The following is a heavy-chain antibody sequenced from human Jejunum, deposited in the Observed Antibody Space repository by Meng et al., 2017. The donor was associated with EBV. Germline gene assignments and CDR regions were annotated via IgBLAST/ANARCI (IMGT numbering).Heavy chain of an antibody. J-gene: IGHJ4*02. Sequence: VLLVESGVGLKKPGAPVQVSCKASGYTFSSYAMNGVRRAPGQGLKWMGWINTKTGNPTYAQGFTGRFVFSLDTSVGTAYLQISSLKAEDTAVYYCARDWGGDYLDYWGQGTLVTVSS. CDR3: ARDWGGDYLDY. V-gene: IGHV7-4-1*02. CDR2: INTKTGNP. D-gene: IGHD3-10*01. CDR1: GYTFSSYA.